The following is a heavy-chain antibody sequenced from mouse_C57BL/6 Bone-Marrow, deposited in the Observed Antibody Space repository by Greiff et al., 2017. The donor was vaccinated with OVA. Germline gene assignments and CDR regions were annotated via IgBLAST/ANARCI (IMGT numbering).Heavy chain of an antibody. CDR2: ISNGGGST. CDR1: GFTFSDYY. J-gene: IGHJ4*01. V-gene: IGHV5-12*01. D-gene: IGHD1-1*01. CDR3: ARHNYYYGSMDY. Sequence: EVQRVESGGGLVQPGGSLKLSCAASGFTFSDYYMYWVRQTPEKRLEWVAYISNGGGSTYYPDTVKGRFTISRDNAKNTLYRQMSRLKSEDTAMYYCARHNYYYGSMDYWGQGTSVTVSS.